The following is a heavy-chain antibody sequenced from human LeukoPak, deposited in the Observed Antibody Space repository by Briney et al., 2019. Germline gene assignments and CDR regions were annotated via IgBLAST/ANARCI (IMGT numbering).Heavy chain of an antibody. V-gene: IGHV1-8*03. CDR1: GYTFTSYD. J-gene: IGHJ5*02. CDR3: ARAQRSLGWFDP. D-gene: IGHD5-24*01. CDR2: MNPNSGNT. Sequence: GASVKVSCKASGYTFTSYDINWVRQATGQGLEWMGWMNPNSGNTGYAQKFQGRVTITADESTSTAYMELSSLRSEDTAVYYCARAQRSLGWFDPWGQGTLVTVSS.